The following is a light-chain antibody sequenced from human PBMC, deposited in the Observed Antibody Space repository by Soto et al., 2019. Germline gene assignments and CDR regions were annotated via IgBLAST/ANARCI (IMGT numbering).Light chain of an antibody. Sequence: ENVLTQSTGTLSLSPGERATLSCRASQSVYSNYLAWYQHKPGQAPRVLIYGASSRATGIPDRFSGGGSGTYSTLTINRVEPEDFAVYDCQQYGTSPYAFGQGTKVEIK. CDR2: GAS. V-gene: IGKV3-20*01. J-gene: IGKJ2*01. CDR1: QSVYSNY. CDR3: QQYGTSPYA.